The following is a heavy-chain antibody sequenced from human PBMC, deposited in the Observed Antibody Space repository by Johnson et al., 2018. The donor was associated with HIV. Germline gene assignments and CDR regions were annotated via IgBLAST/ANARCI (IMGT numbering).Heavy chain of an antibody. V-gene: IGHV3-30*19. CDR3: ARAGWRQLVEDAFDI. CDR1: GFTFSRYG. J-gene: IGHJ3*02. CDR2: IHPDGSDT. Sequence: QVQLVESGGGVVQVGRSLRLSCEASGFTFSRYGMHWVRQAPGKGLIWVSRIHPDGSDTASADSVTGRFTISRDNSKHTVYLQMNSLRAEDTAVYYCARAGWRQLVEDAFDIWGQGTMVTVSS. D-gene: IGHD6-13*01.